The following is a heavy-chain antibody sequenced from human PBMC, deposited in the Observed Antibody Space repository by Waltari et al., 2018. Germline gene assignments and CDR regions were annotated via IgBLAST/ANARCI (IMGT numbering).Heavy chain of an antibody. CDR3: XXGRRXIMVDGGPPPXRSPFDP. CDR2: INGCGFT. CDR1: GQXFSDFY. Sequence: QLQQWGAGLLKPSETLXLTCVVYGQXFSDFYXTWIRQPPGKGLGGVGEINGCGFTTYNPSLGRXGTFAINTAGRQXSLXLTSGXAXGTGVYYXXXGRRXIMVDGGPPPXRSPFDPXGQGTLVIVXS. J-gene: IGHJ5*02. V-gene: IGHV4-34*01. D-gene: IGHD3-16*01.